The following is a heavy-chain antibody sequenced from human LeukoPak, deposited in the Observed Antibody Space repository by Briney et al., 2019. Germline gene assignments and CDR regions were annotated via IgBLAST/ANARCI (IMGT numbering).Heavy chain of an antibody. CDR3: ARAEVDYVWGSYRFDY. Sequence: ASVKASCKASGYTFTGYYMHWVRQAPGQGLEWMGWISPNSGGTNYAQKFQGRVTMTRDTSISTAYMELSRLRSDDTAVYYCARAEVDYVWGSYRFDYWGQGTLVTVSS. CDR1: GYTFTGYY. V-gene: IGHV1-2*02. D-gene: IGHD3-16*02. CDR2: ISPNSGGT. J-gene: IGHJ4*02.